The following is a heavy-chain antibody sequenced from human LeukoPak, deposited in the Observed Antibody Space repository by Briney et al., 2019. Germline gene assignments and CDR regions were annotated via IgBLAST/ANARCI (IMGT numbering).Heavy chain of an antibody. J-gene: IGHJ4*02. Sequence: ASVKVSCKASGYTFTRYSMHWVRQAPGQGLEWMGIINPGGGGTSYAQNFQDRVTMTRDTSTSTVYMELSSLRSEDTAVYYCGRETTRTGSYYFDYWGQGTLVTVSS. V-gene: IGHV1-46*01. CDR3: GRETTRTGSYYFDY. CDR1: GYTFTRYS. CDR2: INPGGGGT. D-gene: IGHD1-7*01.